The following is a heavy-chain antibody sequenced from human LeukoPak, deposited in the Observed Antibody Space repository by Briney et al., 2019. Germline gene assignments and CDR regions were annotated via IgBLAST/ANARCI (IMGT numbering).Heavy chain of an antibody. J-gene: IGHJ4*02. V-gene: IGHV1-69*13. Sequence: SVKVSCKASGGTFSSYAISWVRQAPGQGLEWMGGIIPIFGTANYAQKFQDRVTITADESTSTAYMELSSLRSEDTAVYYCARNSNRGGHFPYYFDYWGQGTLVTVSS. D-gene: IGHD2-15*01. CDR1: GGTFSSYA. CDR2: IIPIFGTA. CDR3: ARNSNRGGHFPYYFDY.